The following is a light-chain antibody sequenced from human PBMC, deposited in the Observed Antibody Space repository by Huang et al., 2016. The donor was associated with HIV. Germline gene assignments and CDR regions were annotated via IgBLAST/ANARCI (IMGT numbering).Light chain of an antibody. CDR1: QSVSFY. J-gene: IGKJ2*01. CDR3: QQRRNWPLYT. Sequence: DIVLTQSPATLSLSPGERATLSCRASQSVSFYLAWYQQKPGQAPRLLIYDPPNRATGIPARFSGSGSGTDFTLTISSLEPEDFAVYYCQQRRNWPLYTFGQGTKLEI. V-gene: IGKV3-11*01. CDR2: DPP.